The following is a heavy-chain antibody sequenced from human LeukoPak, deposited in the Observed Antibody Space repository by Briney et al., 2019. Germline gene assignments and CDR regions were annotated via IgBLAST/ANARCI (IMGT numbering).Heavy chain of an antibody. J-gene: IGHJ4*02. CDR1: GFSLSTYY. V-gene: IGHV3-21*01. D-gene: IGHD1-14*01. Sequence: GGSLSLSCAASGFSLSTYYVNWVRQAPGKGLEWVACISSGSTYIFHADSVRGRFAVSRDNAKNSLYLQMNSLRADDTAVYYCVRENHGSFDYWGRGSLVTVSS. CDR2: ISSGSTYI. CDR3: VRENHGSFDY.